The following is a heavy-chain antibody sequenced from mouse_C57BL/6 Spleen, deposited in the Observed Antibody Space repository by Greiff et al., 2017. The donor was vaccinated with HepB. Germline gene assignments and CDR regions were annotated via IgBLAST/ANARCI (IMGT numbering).Heavy chain of an antibody. Sequence: VKLQESGAELVRPGTSVKMSCKASGYTFTNYWIGWAKQRPGHGLEWIGDIYPGGGYTKYNEKFKGKATLTADKSSSTAYMQFSSLTSEDSAIYYCARGDVGDYFDYWGQGTTLTVSS. CDR2: IYPGGGYT. CDR1: GYTFTNYW. D-gene: IGHD3-1*01. J-gene: IGHJ2*01. V-gene: IGHV1-63*01. CDR3: ARGDVGDYFDY.